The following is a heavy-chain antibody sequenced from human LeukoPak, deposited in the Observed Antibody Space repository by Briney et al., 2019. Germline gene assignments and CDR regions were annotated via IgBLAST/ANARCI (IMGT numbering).Heavy chain of an antibody. J-gene: IGHJ6*02. CDR2: IYYSGST. Sequence: PSETLSLTCTVSGGSISSSSYYWGWIRQPPGKGLEWIGSIYYSGSTYYNPSLKSRVTISVDTSKNQFSLKLSSVTAADTAVYYCARRGRCYYYGMDVWGQGTTVTVSS. CDR3: ARRGRCYYYGMDV. V-gene: IGHV4-39*01. CDR1: GGSISSSSYY. D-gene: IGHD1-14*01.